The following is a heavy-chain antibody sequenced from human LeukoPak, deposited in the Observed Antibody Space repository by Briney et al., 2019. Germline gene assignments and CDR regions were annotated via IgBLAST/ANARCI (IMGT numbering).Heavy chain of an antibody. D-gene: IGHD6-19*01. CDR3: ARESGSGEFDY. CDR2: ISSSSSYI. CDR1: RFTFSSYK. J-gene: IGHJ4*02. V-gene: IGHV3-21*01. Sequence: PGGSLRLSCAASRFTFSSYKVNWVRQAPGKGLKWVSSISSSSSYIHYADSVKGRFTISRDNARNSLYLQMNSLGAEDTAVYYCARESGSGEFDYWGQGTLVTVSS.